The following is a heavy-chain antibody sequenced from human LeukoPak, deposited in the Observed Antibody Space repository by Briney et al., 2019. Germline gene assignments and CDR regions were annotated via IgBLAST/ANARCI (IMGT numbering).Heavy chain of an antibody. V-gene: IGHV1-18*01. CDR3: ARGAYGDK. J-gene: IGHJ4*02. CDR2: ISTQSGNT. CDR1: GYTLTSYG. Sequence: ASVTVSCKASGYTLTSYGINWMRQAPGQGLEWMGWISTQSGNTNYAQKVQGRLTLTTDRSTNTAYMEPRSLRSDDTAVYYCARGAYGDKWGQGTMVTVSS. D-gene: IGHD4-17*01.